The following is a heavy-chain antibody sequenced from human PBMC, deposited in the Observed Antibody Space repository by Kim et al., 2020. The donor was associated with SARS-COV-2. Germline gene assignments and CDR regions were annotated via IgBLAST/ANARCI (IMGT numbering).Heavy chain of an antibody. CDR3: ARGVSNSSAWELDD. V-gene: IGHV4-34*01. CDR1: GDSFSGYY. J-gene: IGHJ4*02. CDR2: GHHSGST. D-gene: IGHD3-22*01. Sequence: SETLSLTCAVYGDSFSGYYWTWIRQPPGKGLEWIGEGHHSGSTTYNPSLKSRVTITTERSKNQFSLRLTSLTAADTGFYFCARGVSNSSAWELDDWGRGGLVTASS.